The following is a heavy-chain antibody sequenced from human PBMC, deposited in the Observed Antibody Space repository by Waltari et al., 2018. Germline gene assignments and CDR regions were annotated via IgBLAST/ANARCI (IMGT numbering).Heavy chain of an antibody. CDR1: GYSFTSYW. D-gene: IGHD3-22*01. Sequence: VQLVQSGAEVKKPGESLKISCKGSGYSFTSYWIGWVRQMPGKGLEWMGRINPNSGGTNYAQKFQGRVTMTRDTSISTAYMELSRLRSDDTAVYYCARDQEISSGYSDWGQGTLVTVSS. V-gene: IGHV1-2*06. CDR3: ARDQEISSGYSD. J-gene: IGHJ4*02. CDR2: INPNSGGT.